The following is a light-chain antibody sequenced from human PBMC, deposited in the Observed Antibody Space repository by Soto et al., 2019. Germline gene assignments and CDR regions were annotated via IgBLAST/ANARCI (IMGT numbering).Light chain of an antibody. Sequence: EIVLTQYPGTLSLSPGERATLSCRASQSVRSNYLAWYQRKPGQAPRLLIYGASTRATGIPDRFSGTGSGSDFTLPISRLEPEDVAIYYCQQYGGSPYTFGQGTKLAIK. CDR3: QQYGGSPYT. V-gene: IGKV3-20*01. CDR2: GAS. J-gene: IGKJ2*01. CDR1: QSVRSNY.